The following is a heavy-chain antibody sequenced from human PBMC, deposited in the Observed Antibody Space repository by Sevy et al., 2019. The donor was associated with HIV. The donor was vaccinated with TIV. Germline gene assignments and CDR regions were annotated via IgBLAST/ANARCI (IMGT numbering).Heavy chain of an antibody. Sequence: GGSLRLSCTASGFILSNYTMNWVRQTPGKGLEWVSSISSSSSYIYYADSLKGRFTISRDNAKDSLYLQMNSLRAEDTGVYYCAYGRGVTFGGVIGPLDYWGQGTLVTVSS. CDR1: GFILSNYT. CDR2: ISSSSSYI. CDR3: AYGRGVTFGGVIGPLDY. V-gene: IGHV3-21*06. J-gene: IGHJ4*02. D-gene: IGHD3-16*01.